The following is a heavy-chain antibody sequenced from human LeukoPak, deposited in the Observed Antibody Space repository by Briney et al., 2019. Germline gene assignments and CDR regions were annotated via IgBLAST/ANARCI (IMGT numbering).Heavy chain of an antibody. D-gene: IGHD2-8*01. CDR2: IYGGGST. J-gene: IGHJ4*02. V-gene: IGHV3-53*01. CDR1: GFTVSTNY. Sequence: GGSLRLSCAASGFTVSTNYMTWVRQAPGEGLEWVSVIYGGGSTFYADSVKGRFTISRDNSKNTLYLQMNSLRAEDTAVYYCARAPGPSRTSGAPGDWGQGTLLTVSS. CDR3: ARAPGPSRTSGAPGD.